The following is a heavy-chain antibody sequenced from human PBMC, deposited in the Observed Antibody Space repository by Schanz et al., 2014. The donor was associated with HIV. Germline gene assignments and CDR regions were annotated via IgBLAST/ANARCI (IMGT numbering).Heavy chain of an antibody. CDR3: ARGKNSFDY. J-gene: IGHJ4*02. CDR1: GFTFSSYG. Sequence: ESGGGVVQPGRSLRLSCAASGFTFSSYGMHWVRQAPGKGLEWVAVIWYDGSNKYYTDSVKGRLTISRDNSKNTLYLQMNSLRVEDTAVYYCARGKNSFDYWGQGTLVTVSS. V-gene: IGHV3-33*01. CDR2: IWYDGSNK.